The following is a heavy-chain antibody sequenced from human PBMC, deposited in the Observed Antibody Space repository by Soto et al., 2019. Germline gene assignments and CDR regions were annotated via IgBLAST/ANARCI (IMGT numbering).Heavy chain of an antibody. V-gene: IGHV1-69*01. CDR2: IIPMSGRPRVMGGTIPFFGST. J-gene: IGHJ6*02. Sequence: QVHLVQSGAEVQKPVSSVKVSCKTSGGTFSNCAINWVRQAPGQGLEWMGGIIPMSGRPRVMGGTIPFFGSTNDAKKFQGRINISGEESTKTAYMELSSLASEDTAVYYCAREETWMEMWRSPGPMPRQGYYGMAVWGQGTTVTVSS. CDR3: AREETWMEMWRSPGPMPRQGYYGMAV. D-gene: IGHD5-12*01. CDR1: GGTFSNCA.